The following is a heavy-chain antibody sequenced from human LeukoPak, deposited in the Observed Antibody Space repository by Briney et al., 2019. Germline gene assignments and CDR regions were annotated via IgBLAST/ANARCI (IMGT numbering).Heavy chain of an antibody. D-gene: IGHD6-19*01. CDR2: MNPNSGNT. V-gene: IGHV1-8*03. J-gene: IGHJ4*02. CDR3: ARDRSSGWSLGVDY. Sequence: ASVKVSCKASGYTFTSYDINWVRQATGQGLEWMGWMNPNSGNTGYAQKFQGRVTITRNTSISTAYMELRSLRSDDTAVYYCARDRSSGWSLGVDYWGQGTLVTVSS. CDR1: GYTFTSYD.